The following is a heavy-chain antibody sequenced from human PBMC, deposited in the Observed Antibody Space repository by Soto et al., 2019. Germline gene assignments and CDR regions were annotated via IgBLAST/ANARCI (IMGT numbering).Heavy chain of an antibody. J-gene: IGHJ4*02. V-gene: IGHV3-48*02. D-gene: IGHD2-15*01. Sequence: EVQLVESGGGLVQPGGSLRLSCGASGFTFSSYSMNWVRQAPGKGLEWVSYISSSSSTIYYADSVKGRFTISRDNAKNSLYLQMNSLRDEDTAVNYCARDRDCSGGSCYSVFDYWGQGTLVTVSS. CDR1: GFTFSSYS. CDR3: ARDRDCSGGSCYSVFDY. CDR2: ISSSSSTI.